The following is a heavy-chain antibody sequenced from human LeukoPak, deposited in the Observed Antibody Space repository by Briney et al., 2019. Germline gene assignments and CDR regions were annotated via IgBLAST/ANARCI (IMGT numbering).Heavy chain of an antibody. J-gene: IGHJ4*02. CDR1: GYTFTTYA. V-gene: IGHV7-4-1*02. CDR3: ATEGKMVRGVYTDY. CDR2: INTNTGSP. Sequence: ASVKVSCKASGYTFTTYAMNWVRQAPGQGLEWMGWINTNTGSPNYAQGFTGRFVFSLDTSVSTAYLQITSLKAEDTAVYYCATEGKMVRGVYTDYWGQGTLVTVSS. D-gene: IGHD3-10*01.